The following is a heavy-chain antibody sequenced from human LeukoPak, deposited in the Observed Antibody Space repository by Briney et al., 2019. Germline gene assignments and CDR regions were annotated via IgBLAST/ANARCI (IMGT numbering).Heavy chain of an antibody. CDR2: IYYSGST. V-gene: IGHV4-59*01. Sequence: SETLSLTCTVSGGSISSYYWIWIRQPPGKGLEWIGYIYYSGSTNYNPSLKSRVTISVDTSKNQFSLKLSSVTAADTAVYYCARGDRRVPLASWGQGTLVTVSS. CDR1: GGSISSYY. D-gene: IGHD3-10*01. CDR3: ARGDRRVPLAS. J-gene: IGHJ5*02.